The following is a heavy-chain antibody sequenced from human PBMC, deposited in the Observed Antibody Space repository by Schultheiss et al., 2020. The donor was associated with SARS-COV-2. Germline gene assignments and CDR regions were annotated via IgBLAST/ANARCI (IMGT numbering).Heavy chain of an antibody. J-gene: IGHJ6*02. CDR1: GFTVSSNY. Sequence: GGSLRLSCAASGFTVSSNYMSWVRQAPGKGLEWVSSISSSSSTIYYADSVKGRFTISRDNAKNSLYLQMNSLRAEDTAVYYCARDKVQTPGYYYYGMDVWGQGTTVTVSS. V-gene: IGHV3-48*01. D-gene: IGHD1-1*01. CDR3: ARDKVQTPGYYYYGMDV. CDR2: ISSSSSTI.